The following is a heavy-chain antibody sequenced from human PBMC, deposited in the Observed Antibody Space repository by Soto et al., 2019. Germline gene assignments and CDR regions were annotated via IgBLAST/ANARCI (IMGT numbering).Heavy chain of an antibody. CDR2: MNPNGGNT. V-gene: IGHV1-8*01. J-gene: IGHJ4*02. Sequence: QVHLVQSGAEVKKPGASVKVSCKASGYSFTSYDINWVRQATGQGFEWLGWMNPNGGNTGYAQNFQDRVTMTRDTSISTAYMELSSLRSEDKAIYYCARNLPNTGRFDNWCQGTLVTVSS. CDR3: ARNLPNTGRFDN. CDR1: GYSFTSYD. D-gene: IGHD1-1*01.